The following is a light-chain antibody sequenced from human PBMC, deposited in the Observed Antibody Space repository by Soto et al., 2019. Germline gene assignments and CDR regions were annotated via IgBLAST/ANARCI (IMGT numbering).Light chain of an antibody. J-gene: IGKJ3*01. V-gene: IGKV3-15*01. CDR1: QRIARN. CDR3: QQSNNWPFT. Sequence: EVVMTQSPATLSVSPGERATLSCRASQRIARNLAWYQQQPGQAPRLLIYAASTRATGIPARFSGSGSGTEFTLIISSLQSEDFAVYSCQQSNNWPFTVGTGTKVHI. CDR2: AAS.